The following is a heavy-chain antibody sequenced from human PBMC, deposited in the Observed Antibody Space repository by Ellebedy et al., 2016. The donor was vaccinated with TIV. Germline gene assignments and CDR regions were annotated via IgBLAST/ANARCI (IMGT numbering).Heavy chain of an antibody. CDR3: ARSSGSSSWEVAYYGMDV. Sequence: GESLKISXAASGFTFSSYSMNWVRQAPGKGLEWVSSISSSSSYIYYADSVKGRFTISRDNAKNSLYLQMNSLRAEDTAVYYCARSSGSSSWEVAYYGMDVWGQGTTVTVSS. CDR2: ISSSSSYI. CDR1: GFTFSSYS. J-gene: IGHJ6*02. D-gene: IGHD6-13*01. V-gene: IGHV3-21*01.